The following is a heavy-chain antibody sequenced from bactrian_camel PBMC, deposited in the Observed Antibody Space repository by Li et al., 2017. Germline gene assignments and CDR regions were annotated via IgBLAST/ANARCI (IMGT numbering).Heavy chain of an antibody. V-gene: IGHV3-3*01. CDR2: IRRSGGET. CDR1: GNTYC. CDR3: AARPINTRDCVAGGTAEFGY. D-gene: IGHD1*01. J-gene: IGHJ6*01. Sequence: HVQLVESGGGSVQAGESLRLSCAVSGNTYCMAWFRQTPGKQREGVAAIRRSGGETWYAGSVKGRFSISKDNAGSTLYLQMNDLRPEDTAMYFCAARPINTRDCVAGGTAEFGYWGQGTQVTVS.